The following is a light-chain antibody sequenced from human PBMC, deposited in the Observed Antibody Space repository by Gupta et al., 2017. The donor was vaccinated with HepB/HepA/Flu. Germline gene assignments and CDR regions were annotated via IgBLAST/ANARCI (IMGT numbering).Light chain of an antibody. Sequence: QPVLTQSSSASASLGASVKLTCTRSSGHSSYIIAWHQQQPGKAPRYLMKLEGSGSGTEGIAGPDRFSGSCSGAGRYLSVSTLQAGDEDDYYRETRDSIAVFGGGTKRTVL. CDR2: LEGSGSG. CDR1: SGHSSYI. V-gene: IGLV4-60*03. CDR3: ETRDSIAV. J-gene: IGLJ2*01.